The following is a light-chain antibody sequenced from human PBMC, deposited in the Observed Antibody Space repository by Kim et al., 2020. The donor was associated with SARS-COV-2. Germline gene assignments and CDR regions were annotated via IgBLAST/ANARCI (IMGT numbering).Light chain of an antibody. J-gene: IGKJ2*01. CDR2: KAS. CDR3: QQYNTYPYT. Sequence: DIQMTQSPSTLSASIGDTVTITCRASQSNTSWLAWYQQKPGKAPKLLIYKASTLDTGVPSRFNGSGSGTEFTLTISSLQPDDFATYYCQQYNTYPYTFGQGTKLEI. CDR1: QSNTSW. V-gene: IGKV1-5*03.